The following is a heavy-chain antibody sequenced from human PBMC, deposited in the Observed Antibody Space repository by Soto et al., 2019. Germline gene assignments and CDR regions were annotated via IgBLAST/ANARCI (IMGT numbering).Heavy chain of an antibody. CDR1: GFTFDDYA. J-gene: IGHJ3*02. V-gene: IGHV3-9*01. Sequence: GGSLRLSCAASGFTFDDYAIHWVRQAPGKGLEWVSGISWNSNNIGYADSVKGRFTISRDNAKNSLYLQMNSLRAEDTALYYCAKDSNRWRWHLAFDIWGQGTMVTVSS. CDR2: ISWNSNNI. CDR3: AKDSNRWRWHLAFDI. D-gene: IGHD2-15*01.